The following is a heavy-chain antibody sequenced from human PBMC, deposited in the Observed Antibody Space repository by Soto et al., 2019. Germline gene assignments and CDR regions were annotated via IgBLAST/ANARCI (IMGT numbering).Heavy chain of an antibody. CDR2: INSDGSST. V-gene: IGHV3-74*01. D-gene: IGHD3-10*01. CDR3: ARDRLWFGELLLDYYYYYMDV. Sequence: EVQLVESGGGLVQPGGSLRLSCAASGFTFSSYWMHWVRQAPGKGLVWVSRINSDGSSTSYADSVKGRFTISRDNAKNTVYLQMTSLRAEDTAVYYCARDRLWFGELLLDYYYYYMDVWGKGTTVTVSS. J-gene: IGHJ6*03. CDR1: GFTFSSYW.